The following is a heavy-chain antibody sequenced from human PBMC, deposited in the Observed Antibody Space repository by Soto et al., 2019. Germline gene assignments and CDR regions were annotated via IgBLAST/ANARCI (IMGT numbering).Heavy chain of an antibody. J-gene: IGHJ4*02. CDR3: AKDRRAGGNSAFYFDF. V-gene: IGHV3-23*01. CDR2: ISATGGGT. Sequence: GGSLRLSCAASGFKFSNYAMSWVRQAPGKGLEWVSLISATGGGTYYADSVKGRFTISRDNSHNTLYLQVHSLTAEDTAVYYCAKDRRAGGNSAFYFDFWGQGAHVTVSS. D-gene: IGHD3-16*01. CDR1: GFKFSNYA.